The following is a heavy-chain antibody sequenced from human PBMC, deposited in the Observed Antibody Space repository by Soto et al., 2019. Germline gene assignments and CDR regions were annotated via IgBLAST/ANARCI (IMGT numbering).Heavy chain of an antibody. D-gene: IGHD3-10*01. CDR3: AKNREGVAFDI. Sequence: GGSLRLSCVASGFTFSSYGMNWVRQAPGKGLEWVAVISYDGSNKYYADSVKGRFTISRDNSKNTLYLQMNSLRAEDTAVYYCAKNREGVAFDIWGQGTMVTVSS. CDR1: GFTFSSYG. J-gene: IGHJ3*02. CDR2: ISYDGSNK. V-gene: IGHV3-30*18.